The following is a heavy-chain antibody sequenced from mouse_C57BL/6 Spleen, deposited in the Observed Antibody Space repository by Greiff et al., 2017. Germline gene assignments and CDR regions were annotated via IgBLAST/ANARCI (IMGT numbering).Heavy chain of an antibody. CDR3: ARQFYDYDVMDY. Sequence: VKLMESGGDLVKPGGSLKLSCAASGFTFSSYGLSWVRQTPDKRLEWVATLSSGGSYTYYPDSVKGRFPISRDNAKNTLYLQMSSLKSEDTAMYYCARQFYDYDVMDYWGQGTSVTVSS. V-gene: IGHV5-6*01. CDR1: GFTFSSYG. D-gene: IGHD2-4*01. CDR2: LSSGGSYT. J-gene: IGHJ4*01.